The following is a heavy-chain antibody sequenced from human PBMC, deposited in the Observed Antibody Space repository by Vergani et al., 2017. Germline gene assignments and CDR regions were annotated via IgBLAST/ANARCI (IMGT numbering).Heavy chain of an antibody. D-gene: IGHD6-25*01. CDR3: ARVDTQVPATSHFYYMDV. J-gene: IGHJ6*03. V-gene: IGHV4-31*11. Sequence: QVQLQESGPGVVKPSQTLSLTCAVSGGSISSGDHCWTWIRQRPGKGLEWIGYIFYSGTTYDNPSLRSRLTISLDTSQNQFSLKWRSVTAADTAVYYCARVDTQVPATSHFYYMDVWGKGTTVVVSS. CDR2: IFYSGTT. CDR1: GGSISSGDHC.